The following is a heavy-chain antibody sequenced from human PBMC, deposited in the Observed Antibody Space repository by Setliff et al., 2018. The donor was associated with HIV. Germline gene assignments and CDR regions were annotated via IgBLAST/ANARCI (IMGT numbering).Heavy chain of an antibody. CDR1: GGSISNSRYY. Sequence: SETLSLTCTVSGGSISNSRYYWSWIRQPPGKGLEWIGSIYYSGSTYYNPSLKSRVTISVDTSKNQLSLKLSSVTAADAAVYYCASRVYYYDSSGYLREEGFDPWGQGTLVTVPQ. CDR3: ASRVYYYDSSGYLREEGFDP. J-gene: IGHJ5*02. V-gene: IGHV4-39*01. CDR2: IYYSGST. D-gene: IGHD3-22*01.